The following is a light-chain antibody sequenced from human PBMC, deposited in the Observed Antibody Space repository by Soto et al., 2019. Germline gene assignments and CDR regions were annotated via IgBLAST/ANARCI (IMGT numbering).Light chain of an antibody. J-gene: IGKJ1*01. Sequence: DIQMTQSPSTLSASVGDRVTITCRASQSISSWLAWYQQKPGKAPKLLSYKASSLESGVPSRFSGSGSGTEFTLTISSLKPDDFATYYCQQYNTYWTFGQGTKVDIK. CDR1: QSISSW. CDR2: KAS. V-gene: IGKV1-5*03. CDR3: QQYNTYWT.